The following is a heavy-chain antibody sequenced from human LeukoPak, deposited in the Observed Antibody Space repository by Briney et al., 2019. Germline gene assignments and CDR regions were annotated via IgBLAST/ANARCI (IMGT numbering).Heavy chain of an antibody. Sequence: SETLSLICTVSGGSISSYYWSWIRQPPGKGLEWIGYIYYSGSTNYNPSLKSRVTISVDTSKNQFSLKLSSVTAADTAVYYCARVPPIDAFDIWGQGTMVTVSS. CDR2: IYYSGST. CDR1: GGSISSYY. V-gene: IGHV4-59*01. J-gene: IGHJ3*02. CDR3: ARVPPIDAFDI.